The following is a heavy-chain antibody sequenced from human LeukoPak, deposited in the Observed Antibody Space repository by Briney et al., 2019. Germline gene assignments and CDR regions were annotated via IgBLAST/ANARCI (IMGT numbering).Heavy chain of an antibody. D-gene: IGHD2-2*01. Sequence: KASETLSLTCAVYGGSFSGYYWSWIRQPPGKGLEWIGEINHSGTTKYNPSLKSRVTISVDTSKNQFSLKLSSVTAADTAVYYCAFLVVPAPIDYMDVWGKGTMVTVSS. J-gene: IGHJ6*03. CDR1: GGSFSGYY. CDR2: INHSGTT. CDR3: AFLVVPAPIDYMDV. V-gene: IGHV4-34*01.